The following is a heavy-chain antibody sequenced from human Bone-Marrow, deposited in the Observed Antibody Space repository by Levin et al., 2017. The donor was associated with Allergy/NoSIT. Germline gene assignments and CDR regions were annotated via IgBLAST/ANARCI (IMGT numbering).Heavy chain of an antibody. CDR3: ARRGYSYGYWVY. J-gene: IGHJ4*02. D-gene: IGHD5-18*01. CDR1: GGSISSSSYY. CDR2: IYYSGST. V-gene: IGHV4-39*01. Sequence: PSQTLSLTCTVSGGSISSSSYYWGWIRQPPGKGLEWIGSIYYSGSTYYNPSLKSRVTISVDTSKNQFSLKLSSVTAADTAVYYCARRGYSYGYWVYWGQGTLVTVSS.